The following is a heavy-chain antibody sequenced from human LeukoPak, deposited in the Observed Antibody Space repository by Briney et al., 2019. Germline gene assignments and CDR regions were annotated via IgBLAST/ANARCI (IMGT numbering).Heavy chain of an antibody. CDR3: ARGLDYYGSGSYPYYFDY. D-gene: IGHD3-10*01. Sequence: ASVKVSCKASGYTFTSYYMHWVRQAPGQGLEWMGIINPSGGSTSYAQKFQGIVTMTRDTSTSTVYMELSSLRSEDTAVYYCARGLDYYGSGSYPYYFDYWGQGTLVTVSS. J-gene: IGHJ4*02. V-gene: IGHV1-46*01. CDR1: GYTFTSYY. CDR2: INPSGGST.